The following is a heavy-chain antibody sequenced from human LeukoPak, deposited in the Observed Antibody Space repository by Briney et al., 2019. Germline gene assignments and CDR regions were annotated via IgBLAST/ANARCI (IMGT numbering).Heavy chain of an antibody. V-gene: IGHV1-18*01. D-gene: IGHD3-3*01. CDR2: ISAYNGNT. J-gene: IGHJ6*02. CDR3: ARGSPNDFPTHYALDV. CDR1: GYTFTSYG. Sequence: ASVKVSSKASGYTFTSYGISWVRQAPGQGLEWMGWISAYNGNTIYAQKLQGRVTMTTDTSTSTAYMELRSLRSDDTAVYYCARGSPNDFPTHYALDVWGQGTTVAVSS.